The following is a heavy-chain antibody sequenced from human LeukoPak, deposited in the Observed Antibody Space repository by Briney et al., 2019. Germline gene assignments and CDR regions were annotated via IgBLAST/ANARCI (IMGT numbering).Heavy chain of an antibody. CDR1: GESFSGYY. CDR3: ARGVIAVARAYYYYYYGMDV. Sequence: SETLSLTCAVYGESFSGYYWSWIRQPPGKGLEWIGEINHSGSTNYNPSLKSRVTISVDTSKNQFSLKLSSVTAADTAVYYCARGVIAVARAYYYYYYGMDVWGQGTTVTVSS. CDR2: INHSGST. J-gene: IGHJ6*02. D-gene: IGHD6-19*01. V-gene: IGHV4-34*01.